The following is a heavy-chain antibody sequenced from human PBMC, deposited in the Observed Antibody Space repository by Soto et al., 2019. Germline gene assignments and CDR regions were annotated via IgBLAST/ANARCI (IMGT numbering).Heavy chain of an antibody. V-gene: IGHV2-5*02. CDR3: AHASSSSVVDY. D-gene: IGHD6-6*01. Sequence: QITLKESGRARVKPTQTLTLISTCSGFSLSTSGVGVGWIRRPPGKALEWLALIYWDDDKSYSPSLKSRLTITKDTSKNQVVLAMTNMDPVDTATYYCAHASSSSVVDYWGQGTLVTVSS. CDR1: GFSLSTSGVG. J-gene: IGHJ4*02. CDR2: IYWDDDK.